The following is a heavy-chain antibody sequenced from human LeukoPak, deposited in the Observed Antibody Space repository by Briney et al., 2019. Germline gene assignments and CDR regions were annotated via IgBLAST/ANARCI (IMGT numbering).Heavy chain of an antibody. CDR1: GFTFSSYA. Sequence: GGSLRLSCAASGFTFSSYAMSWVRLAPGKGLEWVSAISGSGGSTYYADSVKGRFTISRDNSKNTLYLQMNSLRAEDTAVYYCAKAQPHSSIFGVVIPPYYFDYWGQGTLVTVSS. CDR3: AKAQPHSSIFGVVIPPYYFDY. CDR2: ISGSGGST. J-gene: IGHJ4*02. V-gene: IGHV3-23*01. D-gene: IGHD3-3*01.